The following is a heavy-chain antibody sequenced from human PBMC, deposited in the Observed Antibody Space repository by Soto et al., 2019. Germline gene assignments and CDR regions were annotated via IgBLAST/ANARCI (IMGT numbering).Heavy chain of an antibody. CDR3: TTLGYCISTSCTDY. D-gene: IGHD2-2*01. CDR1: GFTFSNAW. V-gene: IGHV3-15*07. Sequence: PGGSMRLSCADSGFTFSNAWMNWVRQDPGKGLEWVRRIKSKNDGGTTDYAAPVKGRFTISRDDSKNTLYLQMNSLKTEDTAVYYCTTLGYCISTSCTDYWGQGT. CDR2: IKSKNDGGTT. J-gene: IGHJ4*02.